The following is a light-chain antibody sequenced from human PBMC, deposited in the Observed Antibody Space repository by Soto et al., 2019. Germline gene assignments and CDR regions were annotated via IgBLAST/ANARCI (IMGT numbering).Light chain of an antibody. CDR2: GAS. Sequence: EIVMTQSPATLSLSPGERATLSCRASQSVSNNLAWYQQKPGQAPRLLIYGASTRATGIPARFSGSGSGREFTLSISSLQSEDFAVYYCQQYNNWPETFGQGTKVEIK. J-gene: IGKJ1*01. CDR3: QQYNNWPET. V-gene: IGKV3-15*01. CDR1: QSVSNN.